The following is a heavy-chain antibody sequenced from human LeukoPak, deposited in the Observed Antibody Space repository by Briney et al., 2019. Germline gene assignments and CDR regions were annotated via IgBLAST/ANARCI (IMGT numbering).Heavy chain of an antibody. D-gene: IGHD3-16*01. J-gene: IGHJ5*02. CDR1: GGSISSYY. CDR3: ARFTPQGYGWGGYNRFDP. V-gene: IGHV4-59*01. Sequence: SETLSLTCTVSGGSISSYYWSWIRQPPGKGLEWIGYIYYSGSTNYNPSLKSRVTISVDTSKNQFSLKLSSVTAADTAMYYCARFTPQGYGWGGYNRFDPWGQGTLVTVSS. CDR2: IYYSGST.